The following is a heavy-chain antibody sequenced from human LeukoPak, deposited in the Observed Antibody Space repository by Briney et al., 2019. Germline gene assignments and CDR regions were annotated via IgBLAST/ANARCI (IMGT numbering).Heavy chain of an antibody. V-gene: IGHV3-23*01. CDR3: AELGITMIGGV. D-gene: IGHD3-10*02. CDR2: ISGSGGST. Sequence: PGGTLRLSSAASGFTFSSYGMSWVRQVPGKGLEWVSAISGSGGSTYYADSVKGRFTISRDNAKNSLYLQMNSLRAEDTAVYYCAELGITMIGGVWGKGTTVTISS. J-gene: IGHJ6*04. CDR1: GFTFSSYG.